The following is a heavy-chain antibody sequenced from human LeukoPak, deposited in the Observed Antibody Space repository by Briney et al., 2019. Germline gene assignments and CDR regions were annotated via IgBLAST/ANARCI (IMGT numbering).Heavy chain of an antibody. J-gene: IGHJ3*02. V-gene: IGHV3-48*03. CDR2: ISSSGGTI. Sequence: GGSLRLSCAAPGFIFSSYEMNWVRQAPGKGLERVSYISSSGGTIYYADSVKGRFTISRDNAKNSLYLQMNSLRAEDTAVYYCARDSSHYDFDIWGQGTMVTVSS. D-gene: IGHD3-10*01. CDR3: ARDSSHYDFDI. CDR1: GFIFSSYE.